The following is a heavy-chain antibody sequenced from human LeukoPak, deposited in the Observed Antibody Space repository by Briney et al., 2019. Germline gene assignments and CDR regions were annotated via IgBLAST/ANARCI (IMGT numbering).Heavy chain of an antibody. CDR2: IYYSGST. CDR3: ARQSGYSSGRRGGFDP. J-gene: IGHJ5*02. Sequence: SETLSLTCTVSGGSISSSSYYWGWIRQPPGKGLEWIGSIYYSGSTYYNPSLKSRVTISVDTSKNRFSLKLSSVTAADTAVYYCARQSGYSSGRRGGFDPWGQGTLVTVSS. D-gene: IGHD6-19*01. V-gene: IGHV4-39*01. CDR1: GGSISSSSYY.